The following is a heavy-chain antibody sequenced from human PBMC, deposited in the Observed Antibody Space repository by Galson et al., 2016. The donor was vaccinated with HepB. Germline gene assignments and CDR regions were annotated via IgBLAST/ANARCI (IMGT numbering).Heavy chain of an antibody. Sequence: SETLSLTCTVSGGSISSGYWSWIRQPPGKGLEWIGYISYSGITKYNPSLKSRVTISVDTSKNQFSLKLGSVTAADTALYYCARGRAAGLDYWGQGTLVSVSS. CDR1: GGSISSGY. CDR2: ISYSGIT. CDR3: ARGRAAGLDY. D-gene: IGHD6-13*01. J-gene: IGHJ4*02. V-gene: IGHV4-59*01.